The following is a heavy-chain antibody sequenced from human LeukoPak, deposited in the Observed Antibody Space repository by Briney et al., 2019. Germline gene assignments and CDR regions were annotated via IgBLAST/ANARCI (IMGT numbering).Heavy chain of an antibody. CDR3: AKDLSNYLDY. J-gene: IGHJ4*02. CDR2: ISPDGNDK. Sequence: GGSLRLSCAASGFTFSSYGMHWVRQAPSKGLEWVAIISPDGNDKYYADSVKGRFTISRDNSKNTLYLQMNSLRAEDTAVYYCAKDLSNYLDYWGQGTLVTVSS. V-gene: IGHV3-30*18. CDR1: GFTFSSYG.